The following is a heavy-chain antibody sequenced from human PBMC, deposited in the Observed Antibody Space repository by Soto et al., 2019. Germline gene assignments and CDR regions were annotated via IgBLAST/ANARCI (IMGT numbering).Heavy chain of an antibody. CDR1: GDSVSSNSAA. V-gene: IGHV6-1*01. CDR2: TYYRSKWYN. D-gene: IGHD6-13*01. Sequence: SQTLSLTWAISGDSVSSNSAAWNWIRQSPSRGLEWLGRTYYRSKWYNDYAVSVKSRITINPDTSKNQFSLQLNSVTPEDTAVYYCARASRPLAAARFFDYWGPGTLVTVSS. CDR3: ARASRPLAAARFFDY. J-gene: IGHJ4*02.